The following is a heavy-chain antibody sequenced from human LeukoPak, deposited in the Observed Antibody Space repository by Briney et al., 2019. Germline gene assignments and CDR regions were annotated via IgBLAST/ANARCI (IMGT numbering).Heavy chain of an antibody. V-gene: IGHV3-48*01. Sequence: PGGSLRLSCAASGFTFSSYSMNWVRQAPGKGLEWVSYISSSSSTIYYADSVKGRFTISRDNAKNSLYLQMNSLRAEDTAVYYCTRGPTTPPYMDVWGKGTTVTVSS. CDR3: TRGPTTPPYMDV. CDR1: GFTFSSYS. CDR2: ISSSSSTI. J-gene: IGHJ6*03. D-gene: IGHD1-1*01.